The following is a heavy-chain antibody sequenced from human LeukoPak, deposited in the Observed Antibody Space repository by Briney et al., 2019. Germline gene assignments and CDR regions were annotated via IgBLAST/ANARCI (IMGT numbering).Heavy chain of an antibody. Sequence: SETLSLTCAVYGGSFSGYYWSWIRQPPGKGLEWIGEINHSGSTNYNPSLKSRDTISVDTSKNQFSLKLSSVTAADTAVYYCARGMIFGPGSWWFDPWGQGTLVTVSS. D-gene: IGHD3/OR15-3a*01. CDR1: GGSFSGYY. CDR3: ARGMIFGPGSWWFDP. J-gene: IGHJ5*02. V-gene: IGHV4-34*01. CDR2: INHSGST.